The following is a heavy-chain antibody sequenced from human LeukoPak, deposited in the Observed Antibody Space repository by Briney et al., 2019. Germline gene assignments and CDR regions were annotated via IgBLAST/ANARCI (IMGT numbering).Heavy chain of an antibody. Sequence: APVKLSCKVSGYTFSGYFIHWVRQSPGQGLEWMGWINPNNDATNYAQKFQGRVTMTSDTSISTAYMDLSRLRSDDTAVYYCAKDVLRGFSYGFFDPWGKGTMVTVSS. J-gene: IGHJ5*02. CDR1: GYTFSGYF. D-gene: IGHD5-18*01. V-gene: IGHV1-2*02. CDR2: INPNNDAT. CDR3: AKDVLRGFSYGFFDP.